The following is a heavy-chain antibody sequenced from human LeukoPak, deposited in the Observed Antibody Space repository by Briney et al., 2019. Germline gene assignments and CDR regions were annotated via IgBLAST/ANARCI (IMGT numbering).Heavy chain of an antibody. Sequence: GGSLRLSCAASGFTFSSYGMHWVRQAPGKGLEWVSFIRYDGSNEYYADSVRGRFTISRDNSKNTLYLQMNSLRAEDTAVYYCAKAARYCSSTSCYGFDYWGQGTLVTVSS. V-gene: IGHV3-30*02. CDR1: GFTFSSYG. CDR2: IRYDGSNE. CDR3: AKAARYCSSTSCYGFDY. J-gene: IGHJ4*02. D-gene: IGHD2-2*01.